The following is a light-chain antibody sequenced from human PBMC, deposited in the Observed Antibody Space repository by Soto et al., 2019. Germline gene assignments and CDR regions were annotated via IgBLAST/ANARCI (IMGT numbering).Light chain of an antibody. Sequence: QSVLTQPASVSGSPGQSITISCTGTSSDVGVYNYVSWYRQHPGKAPKLMIYEVSYRPSGVSNRFSGSKSGNTASLTISGLQAEDEADYYCSSYTSSSTYVFGTGTKV. J-gene: IGLJ1*01. CDR2: EVS. V-gene: IGLV2-14*01. CDR1: SSDVGVYNY. CDR3: SSYTSSSTYV.